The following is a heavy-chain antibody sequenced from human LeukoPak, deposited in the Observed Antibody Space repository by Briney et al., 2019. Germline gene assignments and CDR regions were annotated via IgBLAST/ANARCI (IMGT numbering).Heavy chain of an antibody. Sequence: PSETLSLTCAVYGGSFSGYYWSWIRQPPGKGLKWIGEINHSGSTNYNPSLKSRVTISVDTSKNQFSLKLSSVTAADTAVYYCARGQDYYDSSGYYWGYYYYMDVWGKGTTVTVSS. J-gene: IGHJ6*03. CDR1: GGSFSGYY. CDR2: INHSGST. V-gene: IGHV4-34*01. D-gene: IGHD3-22*01. CDR3: ARGQDYYDSSGYYWGYYYYMDV.